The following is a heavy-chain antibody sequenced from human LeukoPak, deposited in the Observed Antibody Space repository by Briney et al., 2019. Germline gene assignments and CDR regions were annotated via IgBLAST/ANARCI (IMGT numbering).Heavy chain of an antibody. Sequence: GGSLRLSCAASGFTFSSFAMSWVRQAPGKGLEWLSVITGSGYDTNSADSVKGRFTISRDNSKNTLHLQMNSLRAEDTAVYYCAKDRVCSGVSCYFDYWGQGTLVTVSS. D-gene: IGHD2-15*01. CDR1: GFTFSSFA. V-gene: IGHV3-23*01. CDR3: AKDRVCSGVSCYFDY. J-gene: IGHJ4*02. CDR2: ITGSGYDT.